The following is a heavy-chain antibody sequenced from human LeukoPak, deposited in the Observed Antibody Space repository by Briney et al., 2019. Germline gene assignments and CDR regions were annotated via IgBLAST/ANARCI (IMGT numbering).Heavy chain of an antibody. J-gene: IGHJ1*01. Sequence: SETLSLTCTVFGGPISSKSYYWGWIRQPPGKGLEWIGSIYYSGSTYYNPSLKSRVTISVDTSKNQFSLKLSSVTAADTAVYYCARDQNYYDSSGGGEYFQHWGQGTLVTVSS. V-gene: IGHV4-39*07. CDR1: GGPISSKSYY. D-gene: IGHD3-22*01. CDR3: ARDQNYYDSSGGGEYFQH. CDR2: IYYSGST.